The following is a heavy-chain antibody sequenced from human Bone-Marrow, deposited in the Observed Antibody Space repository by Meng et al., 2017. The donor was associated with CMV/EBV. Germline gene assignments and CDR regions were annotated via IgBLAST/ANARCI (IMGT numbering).Heavy chain of an antibody. Sequence: QGKKQETRPGLGKPSETLSLTCIVSGASIKNYNWNWVRQPAGQGLEWIGLIQVIGHTVYNPSLKSRVTVSLDASKSQFSLTLNSVTAADTATYYCAGSRPGGGACDYWGQGILVTVSS. CDR3: AGSRPGGGACDY. J-gene: IGHJ4*02. CDR1: GASIKNYN. CDR2: IQVIGHT. D-gene: IGHD3-16*01. V-gene: IGHV4-4*07.